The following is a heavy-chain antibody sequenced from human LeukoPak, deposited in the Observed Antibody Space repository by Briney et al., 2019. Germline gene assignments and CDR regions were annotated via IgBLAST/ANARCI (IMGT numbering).Heavy chain of an antibody. D-gene: IGHD6-19*01. CDR1: GFTFSSYS. CDR3: AREGDSSGWYYFDY. CDR2: ISSSSSYI. J-gene: IGHJ4*02. V-gene: IGHV3-21*01. Sequence: GGSLRLSCAASGFTFSSYSINWVRQAPGKGLEWVSSISSSSSYIYYADSVKGRFTISRDNAKNSLYLQMNSLRAEDTAVYYCAREGDSSGWYYFDYWGQGTLVTVSS.